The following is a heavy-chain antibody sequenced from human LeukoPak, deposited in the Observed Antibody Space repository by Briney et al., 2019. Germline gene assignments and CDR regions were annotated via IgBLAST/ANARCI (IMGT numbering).Heavy chain of an antibody. CDR2: ISSSSSYT. Sequence: KAGGSLRLSCAASGFTFSDYYMSWIRQAPGKGLEWVSYISSSSSYTNYADSVKGRFTISRDNAKNSLYLQMNSLRAEDTAVYYCAKERFSSMIVRGFDPWGQGTLVTVSS. CDR1: GFTFSDYY. V-gene: IGHV3-11*05. CDR3: AKERFSSMIVRGFDP. J-gene: IGHJ5*02. D-gene: IGHD3-22*01.